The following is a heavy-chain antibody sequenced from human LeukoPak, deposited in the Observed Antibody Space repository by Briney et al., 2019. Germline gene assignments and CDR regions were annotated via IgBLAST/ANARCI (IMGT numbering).Heavy chain of an antibody. CDR3: TTDDYYYDSSDYLS. CDR2: IKSKTDGGTT. V-gene: IGHV3-15*01. D-gene: IGHD3-22*01. J-gene: IGHJ5*02. CDR1: GFTFSNAW. Sequence: PGGSLRLSCAASGFTFSNAWMSWVRQAPGKGLEWVGRIKSKTDGGTTDYAAPVKGRFTISRDDSKNTLYPQMNSLKTEDTAVYYCTTDDYYYDSSDYLSWGQGTLVTVSS.